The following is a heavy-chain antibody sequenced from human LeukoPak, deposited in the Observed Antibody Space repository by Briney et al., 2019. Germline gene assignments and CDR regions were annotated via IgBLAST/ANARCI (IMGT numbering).Heavy chain of an antibody. V-gene: IGHV1-2*02. CDR3: ARAGGIGYCSSTSCYRGNDY. Sequence: ASVKVSCKASGYTFTGYYMHWVRQPPAQGLEWMGWINPNSGGTNYAKKFQGRVTMTMDTSISTAYMELSRLKSDDTAVYYCARAGGIGYCSSTSCYRGNDYWGQGTLVTVSS. J-gene: IGHJ4*02. CDR2: INPNSGGT. D-gene: IGHD2-2*02. CDR1: GYTFTGYY.